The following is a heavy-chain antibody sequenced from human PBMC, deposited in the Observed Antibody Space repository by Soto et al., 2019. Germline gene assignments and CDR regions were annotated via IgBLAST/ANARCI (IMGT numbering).Heavy chain of an antibody. CDR1: GYTFSSYG. D-gene: IGHD2-15*01. Sequence: QVQLVQSGGGVKKPGTSVKVSCKASGYTFSSYGVNWVRQAPGQGLEWMGWISPFNGNTNYAPKFRGRVTMTTDTSTNTAYMEMRSLTFDDTAVYYCARGKEKCSGGTCYFVYWGQGTLVTVSS. CDR2: ISPFNGNT. J-gene: IGHJ4*02. CDR3: ARGKEKCSGGTCYFVY. V-gene: IGHV1-18*01.